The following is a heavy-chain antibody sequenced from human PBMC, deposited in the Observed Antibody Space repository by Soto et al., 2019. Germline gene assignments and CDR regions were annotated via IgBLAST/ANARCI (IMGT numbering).Heavy chain of an antibody. V-gene: IGHV4-4*07. CDR1: GGSISSYY. Sequence: SETLSLTCTVSGGSISSYYWSWIRQPAGKGLEWIGRIYTSGSTNYNPSLKSRVTMSVDTSKNQFSLKLSSVTAADTAAYYCASVGRRVATIHYYYYGMGVWGQGTRVTVSS. J-gene: IGHJ6*02. CDR3: ASVGRRVATIHYYYYGMGV. CDR2: IYTSGST. D-gene: IGHD5-12*01.